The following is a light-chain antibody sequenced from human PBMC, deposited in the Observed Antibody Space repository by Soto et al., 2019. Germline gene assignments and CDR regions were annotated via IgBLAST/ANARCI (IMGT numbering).Light chain of an antibody. V-gene: IGKV1-5*01. CDR2: DSS. CDR3: QQYYTSSPPT. J-gene: IGKJ4*01. CDR1: QNTNRY. Sequence: DIQMTQSPSTLSEFVGDTVTITCRASQNTNRYLAWYQQKPGKAPKLLIYDSSTLERGVPSRFNGSGSATAFTLTISSLQPEDFATYYCQQYYTSSPPTFGGGTKVDIK.